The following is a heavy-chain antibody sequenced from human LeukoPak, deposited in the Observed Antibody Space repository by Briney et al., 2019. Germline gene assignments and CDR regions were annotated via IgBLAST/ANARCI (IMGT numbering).Heavy chain of an antibody. J-gene: IGHJ6*02. CDR3: ARALYGDYLNYYYGMDV. Sequence: SVKVSCKASGGTFSSYAISWVRQAPGQGLEWMGGIIPIFGTANYAQKFQGRVTITADESTSTAYMELSSLRSEVTAVYYCARALYGDYLNYYYGMDVWGQGTTVTVSS. CDR2: IIPIFGTA. CDR1: GGTFSSYA. D-gene: IGHD4-17*01. V-gene: IGHV1-69*13.